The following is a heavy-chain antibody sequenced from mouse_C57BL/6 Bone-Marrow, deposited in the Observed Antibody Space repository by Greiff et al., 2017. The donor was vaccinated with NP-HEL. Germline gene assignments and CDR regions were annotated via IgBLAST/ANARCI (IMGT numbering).Heavy chain of an antibody. CDR3: ARRVIYYYGSLYYFDY. CDR2: IYPRDGST. J-gene: IGHJ2*01. V-gene: IGHV1-85*01. D-gene: IGHD1-1*01. Sequence: QVQLQQSGPELVKPGASVKLSCKASGYTFTSYDINWVKQRPGQGLEWIGWIYPRDGSTKYNAKFKGKATLTVDTSSSTAYMELHSLTSEDSSVYFVARRVIYYYGSLYYFDYWGQGTTLTVSS. CDR1: GYTFTSYD.